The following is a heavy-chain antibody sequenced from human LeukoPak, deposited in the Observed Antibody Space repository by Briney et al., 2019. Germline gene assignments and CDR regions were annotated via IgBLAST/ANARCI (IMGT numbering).Heavy chain of an antibody. CDR3: ARDCYSSGCLDY. J-gene: IGHJ4*02. V-gene: IGHV1-2*02. CDR2: INPNSGGT. Sequence: ASVTVSCKASGYTFTGYYIHWVRQAPGQGLEWMGWINPNSGGTNYAQKFQGRVTMTRDTSISTAYMELSRLRSDDTAVYYCARDCYSSGCLDYWGQGTLVTVSS. D-gene: IGHD6-19*01. CDR1: GYTFTGYY.